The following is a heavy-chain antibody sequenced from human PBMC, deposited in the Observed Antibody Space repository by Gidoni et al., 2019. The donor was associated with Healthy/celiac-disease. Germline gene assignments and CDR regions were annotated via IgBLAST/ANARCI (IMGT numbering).Heavy chain of an antibody. CDR2: IYYSGST. J-gene: IGHJ4*02. V-gene: IGHV4-59*01. CDR3: ARGYSGYDDSEFDY. CDR1: GGSISSYY. D-gene: IGHD5-12*01. Sequence: QVQLQESCPGLVKPSETLSLTCTVSGGSISSYYWSWIRQPPGKGLEWIGYIYYSGSTNYNPSLKSRVTISVDTSKNQFSLKLSSVTAADTAVYYCARGYSGYDDSEFDYWGQGTLVTVSS.